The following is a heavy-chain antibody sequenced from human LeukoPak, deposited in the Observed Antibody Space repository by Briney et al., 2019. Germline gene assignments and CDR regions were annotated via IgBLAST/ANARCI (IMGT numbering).Heavy chain of an antibody. CDR1: GYTFTGYY. D-gene: IGHD2-2*01. J-gene: IGHJ4*02. V-gene: IGHV1-2*02. CDR2: INPNSGGT. CDR3: AREVPAAGLREAFDY. Sequence: GASVKVSCKASGYTFTGYYMHWVRQAPGQGLEWMGWINPNSGGTNYAQEFQGRVTMTRDTSISTAYMELSRLRSDDTAVYYCAREVPAAGLREAFDYWGQGTLVTVSS.